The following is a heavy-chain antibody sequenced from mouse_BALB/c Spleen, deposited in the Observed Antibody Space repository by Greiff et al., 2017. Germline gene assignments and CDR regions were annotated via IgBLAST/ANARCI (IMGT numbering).Heavy chain of an antibody. V-gene: IGHV5-6-2*01. CDR3: ARHDYDAWFAY. J-gene: IGHJ3*01. CDR1: GFTFSSYY. D-gene: IGHD2-4*01. Sequence: EVKLMESGGGLVKLGGSLKLSCAASGFTFSSYYMSWVRQTPEKRLELVAAINSNGGSTYYPDTVKGRFTISRDNAKNTLYLQMSSLKSEDTALYYCARHDYDAWFAYWGQGTLVTVSA. CDR2: INSNGGST.